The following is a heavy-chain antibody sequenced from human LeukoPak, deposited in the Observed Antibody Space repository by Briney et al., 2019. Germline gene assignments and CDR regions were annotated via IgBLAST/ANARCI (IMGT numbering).Heavy chain of an antibody. V-gene: IGHV1-46*01. CDR2: INLNAVTT. CDR3: ARDADGSDYYSDY. CDR1: GYTFTNYY. D-gene: IGHD3-22*01. Sequence: ASVKVSCKASGYTFTNYYIHWMRQAPGQGLEWVGIINLNAVTTRYAQKFQGRVTMTRDTSTSTVYMELSSLRSEDTALYYCARDADGSDYYSDYWGQGTLVTVSS. J-gene: IGHJ4*02.